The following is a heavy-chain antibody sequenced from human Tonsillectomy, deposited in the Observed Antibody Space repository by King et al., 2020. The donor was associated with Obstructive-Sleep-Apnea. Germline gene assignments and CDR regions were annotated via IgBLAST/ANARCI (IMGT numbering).Heavy chain of an antibody. D-gene: IGHD3-22*01. V-gene: IGHV5-10-1*01. Sequence: QLVQSGAEVKKPGESLRISCKGSGYSFTSYWISWVRQMPGKGLEWMGRIDPSDSYTNYSPSFQGHVTISADKSISTAYLPWSSLKASDTAMYYCARPYYYDSSGYYGSDYWGQGTLVTVSS. CDR2: IDPSDSYT. CDR1: GYSFTSYW. CDR3: ARPYYYDSSGYYGSDY. J-gene: IGHJ4*02.